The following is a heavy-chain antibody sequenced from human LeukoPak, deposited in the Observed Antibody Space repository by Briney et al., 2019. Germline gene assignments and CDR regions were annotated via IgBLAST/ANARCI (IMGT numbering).Heavy chain of an antibody. J-gene: IGHJ4*02. CDR3: VRDGDDFNFDY. CDR2: ISAYNGNT. Sequence: ASVKVSCKASGYTFTSHGITWVRQAPGQGLEWMGWISAYNGNTNYAQKLQGRVTMTTDTSTSTAYMELRSLRSDDTAVYYCVRDGDDFNFDYWGQGSLVTVSS. CDR1: GYTFTSHG. V-gene: IGHV1-18*01. D-gene: IGHD5-24*01.